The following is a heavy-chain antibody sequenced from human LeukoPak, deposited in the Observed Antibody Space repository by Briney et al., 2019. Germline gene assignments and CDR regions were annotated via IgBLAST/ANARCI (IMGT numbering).Heavy chain of an antibody. J-gene: IGHJ4*02. CDR3: ARQRYSDY. CDR2: IKEDGSEN. D-gene: IGHD1-1*01. CDR1: GFTFSRYW. V-gene: IGHV3-7*01. Sequence: GGSLRLSCAASGFTFSRYWMTWVRQAPGKGLEWVANIKEDGSENSYVESVKGRLTISRDNAKNSLYLQLNSLRAEDTAVYFCARQRYSDYWGQGTLVTVSS.